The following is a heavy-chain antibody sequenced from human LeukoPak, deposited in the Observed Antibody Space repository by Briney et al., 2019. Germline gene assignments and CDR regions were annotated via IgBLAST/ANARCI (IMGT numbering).Heavy chain of an antibody. Sequence: GGSLRLSCAASGFTFSSYEMNWVRQAPGRGLEWVSYISSSGSTTYYADSVKGRFTISRDNAKNSLYLQMNSLRAEDTAVYYCARDRSPDIVVVVAAIPYFDYWGQGTLVTVSS. D-gene: IGHD2-15*01. CDR2: ISSSGSTT. CDR3: ARDRSPDIVVVVAAIPYFDY. J-gene: IGHJ4*02. V-gene: IGHV3-48*03. CDR1: GFTFSSYE.